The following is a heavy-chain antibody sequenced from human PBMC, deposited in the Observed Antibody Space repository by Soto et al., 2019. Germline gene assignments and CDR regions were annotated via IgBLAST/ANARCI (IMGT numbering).Heavy chain of an antibody. D-gene: IGHD1-20*01. CDR3: ARSKYKAFDY. V-gene: IGHV3-7*01. Sequence: YWMNWVRQAPGRGLEWVANIKEDGTEKNYVDTVKGRFTISRDNAKNSLYLQMNSLRAEYTAVYYCARSKYKAFDYWGQGTLVTVSS. CDR2: IKEDGTEK. CDR1: YW. J-gene: IGHJ4*02.